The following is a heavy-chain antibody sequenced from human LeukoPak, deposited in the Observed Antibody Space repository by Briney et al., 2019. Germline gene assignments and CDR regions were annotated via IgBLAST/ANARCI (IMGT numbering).Heavy chain of an antibody. Sequence: SGTLSLTCAVYGGSFSGYYWSWIRQPPGKGLEWIGEINHSGSTNYNPSLKSRVTISVDTSKNQFSLKLSSVTAADTAAYYCARDARGGKPGIAAAPWGQGTLVTVSS. CDR3: ARDARGGKPGIAAAP. CDR2: INHSGST. J-gene: IGHJ5*02. V-gene: IGHV4-34*01. CDR1: GGSFSGYY. D-gene: IGHD6-13*01.